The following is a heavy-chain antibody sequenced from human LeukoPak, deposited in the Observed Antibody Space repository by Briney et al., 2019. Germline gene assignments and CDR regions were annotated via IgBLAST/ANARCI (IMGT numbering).Heavy chain of an antibody. J-gene: IGHJ4*02. V-gene: IGHV1-18*01. CDR2: ISAYNGNT. Sequence: GASVKVSCKASGYTFTSYGISWVRQAPGQGLEWMGWISAYNGNTNYAQKLQGRVTMTTDTSTSTAYMELRSLRSDDAAVYYCAGDLSSTTGTDFDYWGQGTLVTVSS. CDR1: GYTFTSYG. CDR3: AGDLSSTTGTDFDY. D-gene: IGHD1-1*01.